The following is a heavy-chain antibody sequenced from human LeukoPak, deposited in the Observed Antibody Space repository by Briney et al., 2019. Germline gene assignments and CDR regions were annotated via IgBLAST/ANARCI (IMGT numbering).Heavy chain of an antibody. CDR2: ISSSSSYI. V-gene: IGHV3-21*01. Sequence: NPGGSLRLSCAASGFTFSSYWMSWVRQAPGKGLEWVSSISSSSSYIYYADSVKGRFTISRDNAKNSLYLLMNSLRAEDTAVYYCARDPDTANDGIAAAEGPTDYWGQGTLVTVSS. J-gene: IGHJ4*02. D-gene: IGHD6-13*01. CDR3: ARDPDTANDGIAAAEGPTDY. CDR1: GFTFSSYW.